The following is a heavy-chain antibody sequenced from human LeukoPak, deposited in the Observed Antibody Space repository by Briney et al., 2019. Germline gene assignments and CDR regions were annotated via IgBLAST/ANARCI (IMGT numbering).Heavy chain of an antibody. CDR1: GYSFTNSW. V-gene: IGHV5-51*01. Sequence: GESLKISCKGSGYSFTNSWIAWVRQMPGKGLEWMGIIYPGDSDTRYSPSFQGQVTISADKSISTAYLQWSSLKASDTAMYYCATHLGYCSSTSCCSYWGQGTLVTVSS. J-gene: IGHJ4*02. D-gene: IGHD2-2*01. CDR3: ATHLGYCSSTSCCSY. CDR2: IYPGDSDT.